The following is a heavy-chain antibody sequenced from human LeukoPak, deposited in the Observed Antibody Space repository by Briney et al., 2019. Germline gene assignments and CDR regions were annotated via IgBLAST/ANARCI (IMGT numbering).Heavy chain of an antibody. CDR3: ARVQDFPTAYYYYYGMDV. J-gene: IGHJ6*02. Sequence: SVKVSCKASGGTFSSYAISWVRQAPGQGLEWMGRIIPILGIANYAQKFQGRVTITADKSTSTAYMELSSLRSEDTAVYYCARVQDFPTAYYYYYGMDVWGQGTTVTVSS. CDR1: GGTFSSYA. CDR2: IIPILGIA. V-gene: IGHV1-69*04. D-gene: IGHD3/OR15-3a*01.